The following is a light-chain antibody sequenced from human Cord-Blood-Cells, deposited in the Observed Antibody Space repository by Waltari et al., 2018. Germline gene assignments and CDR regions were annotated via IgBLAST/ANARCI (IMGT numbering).Light chain of an antibody. CDR1: QDISNY. J-gene: IGKJ2*01. V-gene: IGKV1-33*01. CDR3: QQYDNLPPYT. Sequence: DIQMTQSPSSLSASVGDRVTITCQASQDISNYLNWYQQKPGKGPKLLIYDASNLETGVPSRFSGSGSWTDFTFTISSLQPEDIATYYCQQYDNLPPYTFGQGTKLEIK. CDR2: DAS.